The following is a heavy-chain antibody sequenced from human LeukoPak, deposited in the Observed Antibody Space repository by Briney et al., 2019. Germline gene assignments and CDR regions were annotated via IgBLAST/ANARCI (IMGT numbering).Heavy chain of an antibody. Sequence: SETLSLTCTVSGGSISSGGYYWSWIRQHPGKGLEWIGYIYYSGSTHCNPSLKSRVTISVDTSKNQFSLKLSSVTAADTAVYYCARDMTDWWFDPWGQGTLVTVSS. V-gene: IGHV4-31*03. J-gene: IGHJ5*02. CDR1: GGSISSGGYY. CDR3: ARDMTDWWFDP. D-gene: IGHD3-9*01. CDR2: IYYSGST.